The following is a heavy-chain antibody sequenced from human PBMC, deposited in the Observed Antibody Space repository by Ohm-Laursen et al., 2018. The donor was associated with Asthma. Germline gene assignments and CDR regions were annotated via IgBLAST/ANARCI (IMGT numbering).Heavy chain of an antibody. Sequence: SLRLSCAASGFTFSSYAMHWVRQAPGKGLEWVAVISYDGSNKYYADSVKGRFTISRDNSKNTLYLQMNSLRAEDTAVYYCARSRRGPQASFDYWGQGTLVTVSS. V-gene: IGHV3-30-3*01. CDR3: ARSRRGPQASFDY. CDR1: GFTFSSYA. D-gene: IGHD3-10*01. CDR2: ISYDGSNK. J-gene: IGHJ4*02.